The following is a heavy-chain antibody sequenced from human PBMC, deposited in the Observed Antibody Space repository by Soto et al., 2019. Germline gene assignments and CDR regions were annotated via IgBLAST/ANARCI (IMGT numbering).Heavy chain of an antibody. CDR1: GFTFSSYG. V-gene: IGHV3-33*01. CDR3: ARDRHSSSFYYNYGMDV. Sequence: GGSLRLSCAASGFTFSSYGMHWVRQAPGKWLEWVAVIWYDGSNKYYADSVKGRFTISRDNSKNTLYLQMNSLRAEDTAVYYCARDRHSSSFYYNYGMDVWGQGXTVTVYS. CDR2: IWYDGSNK. J-gene: IGHJ6*02. D-gene: IGHD6-6*01.